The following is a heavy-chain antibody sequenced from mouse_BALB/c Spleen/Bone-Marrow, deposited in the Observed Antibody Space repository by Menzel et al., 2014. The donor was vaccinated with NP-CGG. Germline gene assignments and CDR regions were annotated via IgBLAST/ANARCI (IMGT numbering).Heavy chain of an antibody. V-gene: IGHV5-17*02. Sequence: GLEWVAYISSGSSTIYYADTMKGRFTISRDNPKNTLFLQMTSLRSEDTAMYYCARARSTMITTGAMDYWGQGTSVTVSS. CDR2: ISSGSSTI. D-gene: IGHD2-4*01. CDR3: ARARSTMITTGAMDY. J-gene: IGHJ4*01.